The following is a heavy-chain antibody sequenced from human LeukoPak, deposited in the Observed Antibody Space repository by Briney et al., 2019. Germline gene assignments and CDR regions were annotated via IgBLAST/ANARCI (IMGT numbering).Heavy chain of an antibody. Sequence: GGSLRLSCAASGFTFSSYAMHWVRQAPGKGLEWVAVISYDGSNKYYTESVKGRFTISRDNSKNTLCLQMNSLRAEDTAVYYCAGEVEAFDVWGQGTMVTVSS. CDR2: ISYDGSNK. J-gene: IGHJ3*01. D-gene: IGHD2-15*01. CDR3: AGEVEAFDV. CDR1: GFTFSSYA. V-gene: IGHV3-30-3*01.